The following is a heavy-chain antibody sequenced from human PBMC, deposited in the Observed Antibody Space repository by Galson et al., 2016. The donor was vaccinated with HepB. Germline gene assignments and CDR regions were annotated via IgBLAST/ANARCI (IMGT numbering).Heavy chain of an antibody. V-gene: IGHV4-39*01. CDR1: GDSIDSISGRSYY. CDR3: ARGCGSDFWSGYNNWFDS. Sequence: SETLSLTCTVSGDSIDSISGRSYYWAWIRQSPGKGLEWIGSVYYSGTPTYTPSLKSRVTVSVDTSKNQFPLNMSFVTAADTAVFYCARGCGSDFWSGYNNWFDSWGKGILVTVSS. D-gene: IGHD3-3*01. CDR2: VYYSGTP. J-gene: IGHJ5*02.